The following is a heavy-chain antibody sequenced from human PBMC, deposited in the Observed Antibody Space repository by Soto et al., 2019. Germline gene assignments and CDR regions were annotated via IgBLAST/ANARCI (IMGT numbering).Heavy chain of an antibody. CDR2: IYYSGST. Sequence: SETLSITCTVSGGSISSGGYYWSWIRQHPGKGLEWIGYIYYSGSTYYNPSLKSRVTISVDTSKNQFSLKLSSVTAADTAVYYCATKSVTMVRGATTDAFDIWGQGTMVTVSS. D-gene: IGHD3-10*01. J-gene: IGHJ3*02. CDR3: ATKSVTMVRGATTDAFDI. CDR1: GGSISSGGYY. V-gene: IGHV4-31*03.